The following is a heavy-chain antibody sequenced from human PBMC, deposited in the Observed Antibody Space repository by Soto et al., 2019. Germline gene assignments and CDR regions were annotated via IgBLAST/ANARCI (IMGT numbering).Heavy chain of an antibody. Sequence: PGGSLRLSCSASGFTFSSSAMRWVRQAPGKGLEYVSSISTNGGSTHYADSVKGRFTISRDNSKNTQYLQMSSLRADDTAVYYCVKGAYYYDSRGYYPSDYWAQRT. CDR1: GFTFSSSA. CDR3: VKGAYYYDSRGYYPSDY. D-gene: IGHD3-22*01. V-gene: IGHV3-64D*06. CDR2: ISTNGGST. J-gene: IGHJ4*02.